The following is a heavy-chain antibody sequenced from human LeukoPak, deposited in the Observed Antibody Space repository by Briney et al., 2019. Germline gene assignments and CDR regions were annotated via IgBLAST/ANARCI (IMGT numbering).Heavy chain of an antibody. V-gene: IGHV4-59*01. CDR3: ARGRGDSKGTSFHY. J-gene: IGHJ4*02. CDR1: GGSISNYY. Sequence: SETLSLTCTVSGGSISNYYWSWIRQPPGKGLEWIGYIDYIGSTTYNPSLKSRVTISIDTSKNQFSLRLSSATAADTAVYYCARGRGDSKGTSFHYWGQGTLVTVSA. CDR2: IDYIGST. D-gene: IGHD3-22*01.